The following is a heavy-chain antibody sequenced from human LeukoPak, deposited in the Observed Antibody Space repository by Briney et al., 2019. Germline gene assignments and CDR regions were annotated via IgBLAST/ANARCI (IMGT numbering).Heavy chain of an antibody. CDR1: GFTFSGSA. CDR3: TRQRILAYCGGDCPGDAFDI. Sequence: GGSLGLSCAASGFTFSGSAMHWVRQASGKGREWVGRIRSKANNCATAYAASVKGRFTISRDDSMNTAYLQMNSLKTEDTAVYYCTRQRILAYCGGDCPGDAFDIWGQGTMVTVSS. CDR2: IRSKANNCAT. D-gene: IGHD2-21*02. J-gene: IGHJ3*02. V-gene: IGHV3-73*01.